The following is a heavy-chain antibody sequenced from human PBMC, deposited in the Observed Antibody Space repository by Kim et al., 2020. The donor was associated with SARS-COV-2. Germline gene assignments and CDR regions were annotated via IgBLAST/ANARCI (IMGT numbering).Heavy chain of an antibody. D-gene: IGHD5-18*01. CDR1: GFTFSSYG. Sequence: GGSLRLSCAASGFTFSSYGMHWVRQAPGKGLEWVAVISYDGSNKYYADSVKGRFTISRDNSKNTLYLQMNSLRAEDTAVYYCATGDTAMVFDYWGQGTLV. V-gene: IGHV3-33*05. J-gene: IGHJ4*02. CDR2: ISYDGSNK. CDR3: ATGDTAMVFDY.